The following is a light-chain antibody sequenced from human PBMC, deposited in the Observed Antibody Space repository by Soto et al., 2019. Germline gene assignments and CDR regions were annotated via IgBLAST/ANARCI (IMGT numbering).Light chain of an antibody. J-gene: IGLJ1*01. Sequence: QSALAQPASVSGSPGQSVTISCTGTSSDVGGYDYVSWYQQHPGTAPKLILYEVNNRPSGVSNRFSGSKSGNTASLIISGLQTEDEANYYCSAYTTSNTLSFGTGTKGTVL. CDR3: SAYTTSNTLS. CDR1: SSDVGGYDY. V-gene: IGLV2-14*01. CDR2: EVN.